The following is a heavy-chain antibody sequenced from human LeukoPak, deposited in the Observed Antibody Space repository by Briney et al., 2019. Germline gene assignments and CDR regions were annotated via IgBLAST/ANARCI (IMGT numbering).Heavy chain of an antibody. V-gene: IGHV3-21*01. J-gene: IGHJ4*02. CDR3: AREGTGYSSSWGHDY. CDR2: ISSSSSYI. Sequence: GGSLRLSCAASGFTFSSYSMNWVRQAPGKGLEWVSSISSSSSYIYYADSVKGRFTISRDNAKSSLYLQMNSLRAEDTAVYYCAREGTGYSSSWGHDYWGQGTLVTVSS. D-gene: IGHD6-13*01. CDR1: GFTFSSYS.